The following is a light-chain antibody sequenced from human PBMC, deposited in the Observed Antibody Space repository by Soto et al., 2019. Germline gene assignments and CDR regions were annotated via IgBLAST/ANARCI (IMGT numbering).Light chain of an antibody. CDR2: GAS. CDR3: QQYGGSPT. Sequence: EIVLTQSPGTLSLSPGERATLSCRASQSVSSSYLAWYQQRPGQAPRLLIYGASSRATGIPDRFSGSGSGTDFTLAISRLEPEDFAVYFCQQYGGSPTFGQGTRVEI. CDR1: QSVSSSY. J-gene: IGKJ1*01. V-gene: IGKV3-20*01.